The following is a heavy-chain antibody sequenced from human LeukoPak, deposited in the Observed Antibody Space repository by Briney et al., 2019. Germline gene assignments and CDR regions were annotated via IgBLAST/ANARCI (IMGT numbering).Heavy chain of an antibody. Sequence: GASVTVSCKASGYTLTSYGISWVRQAPGQGLEWMGWISAYNGNTNYAQKLQGRVTMTTDKSTSTAYMELRSLRSDDTAVYYCARDYSQYQLRHNCFDPWGQGTLVTVSS. V-gene: IGHV1-18*01. CDR3: ARDYSQYQLRHNCFDP. CDR1: GYTLTSYG. J-gene: IGHJ5*02. CDR2: ISAYNGNT. D-gene: IGHD2-2*01.